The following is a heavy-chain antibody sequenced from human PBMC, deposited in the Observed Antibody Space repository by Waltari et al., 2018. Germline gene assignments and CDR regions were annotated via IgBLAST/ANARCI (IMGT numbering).Heavy chain of an antibody. D-gene: IGHD3-10*01. CDR3: AKDWENRVEFIDY. Sequence: QVQLVESGGGVVQPGRSMRLSCAAPGFTFSSYGMHWVCQAPGKGLEWVAVIWYDGSNKYYADSAKGRFTISRDNSKNTLYLQMNSLRAEDTAVYYCAKDWENRVEFIDYWGQGTLVTVSS. V-gene: IGHV3-33*06. J-gene: IGHJ4*02. CDR2: IWYDGSNK. CDR1: GFTFSSYG.